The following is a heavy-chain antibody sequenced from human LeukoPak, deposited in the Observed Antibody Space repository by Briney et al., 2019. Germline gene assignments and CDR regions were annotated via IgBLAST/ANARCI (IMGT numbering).Heavy chain of an antibody. V-gene: IGHV4-4*07. CDR1: GGSISSYY. CDR2: IYTSGST. CDR3: ARDLSGSSWSCYYYYYMDV. J-gene: IGHJ6*03. Sequence: SETLSLTCTVSGGSISSYYWSWIRQPAGKGLEWIGRIYTSGSTNYNPSLKSRVTMSVDTSKNQFSLKLSSVTAADTAVYYCARDLSGSSWSCYYYYYMDVWGKGTTVTVSS. D-gene: IGHD1-26*01.